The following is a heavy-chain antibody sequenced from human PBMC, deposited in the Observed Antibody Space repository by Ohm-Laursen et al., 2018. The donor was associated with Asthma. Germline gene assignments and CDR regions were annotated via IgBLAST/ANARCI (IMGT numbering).Heavy chain of an antibody. J-gene: IGHJ5*02. CDR1: GFTVSSDY. CDR2: ISSGGST. D-gene: IGHD6-13*01. Sequence: SLRLSCAASGFTVSSDYMSWVRQAPGKGLEWVSVISSGGSTYYADSVKGRFTISRDNSKNTLYLQMNSLRAEDTAMYYCASTNTLAAWGQGTLVTVSS. CDR3: ASTNTLAA. V-gene: IGHV3-53*01.